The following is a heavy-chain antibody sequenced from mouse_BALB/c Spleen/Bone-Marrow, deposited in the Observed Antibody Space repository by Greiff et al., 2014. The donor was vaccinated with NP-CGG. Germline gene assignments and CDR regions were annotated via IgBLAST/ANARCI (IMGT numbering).Heavy chain of an antibody. J-gene: IGHJ4*01. CDR3: ASSGNYEGGAMDY. D-gene: IGHD2-1*01. CDR1: GFNIEDTY. V-gene: IGHV14-3*02. CDR2: IDPANGNT. Sequence: VQLQQSGAELVKPGASVKLSCTASGFNIEDTYMHWVKQRPEQGLEWIGRIDPANGNTKYVPTFQGKATKTADTSSNTAYLQLSSLTSEDTAVYYCASSGNYEGGAMDYWGQGISVTVSS.